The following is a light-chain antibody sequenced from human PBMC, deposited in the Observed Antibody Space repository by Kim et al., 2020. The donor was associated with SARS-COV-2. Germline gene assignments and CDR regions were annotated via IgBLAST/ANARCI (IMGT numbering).Light chain of an antibody. J-gene: IGKJ4*01. CDR2: DTS. V-gene: IGKV3-11*01. CDR3: QQRSKWELS. CDR1: QSVTTH. Sequence: EDRATLSCRASQSVTTHLAWYQQKPGQAPRLLIQDTSHRAAGIPDRFSGRGSGTDFILTISSLEPEDFAVYYCQQRSKWELSFGGGTKVDIK.